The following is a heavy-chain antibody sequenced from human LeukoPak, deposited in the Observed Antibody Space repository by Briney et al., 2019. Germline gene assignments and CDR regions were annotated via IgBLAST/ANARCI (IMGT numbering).Heavy chain of an antibody. Sequence: SETLSLTCTVSGGSISSYYWSWLRQPPGKGLEWLGYIYYSGSTNYNPSLKSRVTISVDTSKNQFSLKLSSVTAADTAVYYCARIPYSSGWYGAGGVHYYFDYWGQGTLVTVSS. J-gene: IGHJ4*02. V-gene: IGHV4-59*01. CDR2: IYYSGST. CDR3: ARIPYSSGWYGAGGVHYYFDY. D-gene: IGHD6-19*01. CDR1: GGSISSYY.